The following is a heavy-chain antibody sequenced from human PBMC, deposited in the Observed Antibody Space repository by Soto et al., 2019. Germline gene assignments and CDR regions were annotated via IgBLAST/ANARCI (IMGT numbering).Heavy chain of an antibody. Sequence: ASVKVSCKASGYTFTSYGISWVRQAPGQGLEWMGWISAYNGNTNYAQKLQGRVTMTTDTSTSTAYMELRSLRSDDTTVYYCARYNWNDVGPSFDYWGQGTLVTVSS. CDR2: ISAYNGNT. CDR3: ARYNWNDVGPSFDY. J-gene: IGHJ4*02. CDR1: GYTFTSYG. V-gene: IGHV1-18*01. D-gene: IGHD1-1*01.